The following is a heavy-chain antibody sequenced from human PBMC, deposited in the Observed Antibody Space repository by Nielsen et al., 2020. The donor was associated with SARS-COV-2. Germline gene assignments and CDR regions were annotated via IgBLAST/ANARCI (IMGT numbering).Heavy chain of an antibody. Sequence: SETLSLTCAVYGGSFSGYYWSWIRQPPGKGLEWIGEINHSGSTNYNPSLKSRVTISVDTSKNQFSLKLSSVTAADTAVYYCARGYCSGGSCYASRQPRRNWYFDLWGRGTLVTVSS. CDR2: INHSGST. CDR3: ARGYCSGGSCYASRQPRRNWYFDL. D-gene: IGHD2-15*01. J-gene: IGHJ2*01. CDR1: GGSFSGYY. V-gene: IGHV4-34*01.